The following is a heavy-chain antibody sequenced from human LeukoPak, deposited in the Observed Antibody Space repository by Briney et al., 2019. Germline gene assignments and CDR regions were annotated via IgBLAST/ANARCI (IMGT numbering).Heavy chain of an antibody. CDR3: ARQAVAEEYYFDY. CDR1: GGSISSYY. V-gene: IGHV4-59*01. J-gene: IGHJ4*02. CDR2: IYYSGST. Sequence: PSETLSLTCTVSGGSISSYYWSWLRQPPGKGLEWIGYIYYSGSTNYNPSLKSRVTISVDTSKNQFSLKLSSVTAADTAVYYCARQAVAEEYYFDYWGQGTLVTASS. D-gene: IGHD6-19*01.